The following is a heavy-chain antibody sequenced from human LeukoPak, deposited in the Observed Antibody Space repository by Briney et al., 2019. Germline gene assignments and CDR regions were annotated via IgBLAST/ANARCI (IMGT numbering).Heavy chain of an antibody. CDR1: GYSFTSYW. CDR2: IYPGDSDT. Sequence: PGESLKISCKGSGYSFTSYWIGWVRQMPGKGLEWMGIIYPGDSDTRYSPSFQGQVTISVDKPISTAYLQWSSLKASDTAMYYCARVLLSYYYGSGRVPYYYYYYMDVWGKGTTVTVSS. J-gene: IGHJ6*03. V-gene: IGHV5-51*01. D-gene: IGHD3-10*01. CDR3: ARVLLSYYYGSGRVPYYYYYYMDV.